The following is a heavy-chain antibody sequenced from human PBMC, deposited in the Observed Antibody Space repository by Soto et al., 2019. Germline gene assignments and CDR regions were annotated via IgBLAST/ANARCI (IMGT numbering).Heavy chain of an antibody. D-gene: IGHD4-4*01. Sequence: EVQLVESGGGLVQPGGSLRLSCAASGFSFSTYEMNWVRQAPGKGLECVAYISSSGTTIYYADSVRGRFTISRDNAKNSLYLQMNSLRAEDTAVYYCAREIMDTTDTTLYYYYYGMDFWGQGTTVTVSS. CDR2: ISSSGTTI. V-gene: IGHV3-48*03. J-gene: IGHJ6*02. CDR3: AREIMDTTDTTLYYYYYGMDF. CDR1: GFSFSTYE.